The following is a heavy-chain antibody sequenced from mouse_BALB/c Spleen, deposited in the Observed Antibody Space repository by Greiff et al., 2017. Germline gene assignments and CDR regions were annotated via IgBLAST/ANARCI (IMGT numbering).Heavy chain of an antibody. D-gene: IGHD2-3*01. V-gene: IGHV1-63*02. J-gene: IGHJ3*01. Sequence: QVQLKQSGAELVRPGTSVKISCKASGYTFTNYWLGWVKQRPGHGLEWIGDIYPGGGYTNYNEKFKGKATLTADTSSRTAYMQLSSLTSEDSAVYFCARGNDGYHYWGQGTLVTVSA. CDR1: GYTFTNYW. CDR2: IYPGGGYT. CDR3: ARGNDGYHY.